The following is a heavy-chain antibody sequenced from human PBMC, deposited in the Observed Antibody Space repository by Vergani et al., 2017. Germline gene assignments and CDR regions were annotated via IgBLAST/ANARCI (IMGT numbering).Heavy chain of an antibody. CDR3: ARVYCSCGSCW. V-gene: IGHV3-53*01. CDR1: GFTVSSNY. D-gene: IGHD2-15*01. Sequence: EVQLVESGGGLIQPGGSLRLSCAASGFTVSSNYMSWVSQAPGKGLEWVSVIYSGGSTYYADTVKGRFTISRDNSKNTLYLQMNSLGAEDTAVYYCARVYCSCGSCWWGQGTLVTVSS. J-gene: IGHJ4*02. CDR2: IYSGGST.